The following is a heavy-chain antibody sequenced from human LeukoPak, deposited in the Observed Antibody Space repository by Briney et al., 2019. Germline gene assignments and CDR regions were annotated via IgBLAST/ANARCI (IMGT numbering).Heavy chain of an antibody. Sequence: PSETLSLTYTVSGGSISSSSYYWAWIRQPPGTGLEWIANIYYSGSTYYNPSLKSRVTISVDTSKNQFSLKLSSVTAADTAVYYCARLPSPGWFDPWGQGTLVTVSS. CDR2: IYYSGST. CDR3: ARLPSPGWFDP. J-gene: IGHJ5*02. V-gene: IGHV4-39*07. CDR1: GGSISSSSYY.